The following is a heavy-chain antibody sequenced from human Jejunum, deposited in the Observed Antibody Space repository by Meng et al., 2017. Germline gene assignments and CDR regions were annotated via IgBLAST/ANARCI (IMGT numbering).Heavy chain of an antibody. Sequence: GGSLRLSCAGSQFTFSAYAMSWVRQSPGKGLEWVSFVSDSAGDTYYADSVKGRFTISRDNSKNTLYLHMNSLRAEDTAIYYCARGRMPARYIGFDYWGQGTRVTVSS. V-gene: IGHV3-23*01. CDR3: ARGRMPARYIGFDY. CDR1: QFTFSAYA. CDR2: VSDSAGDT. J-gene: IGHJ4*02. D-gene: IGHD1-1*01.